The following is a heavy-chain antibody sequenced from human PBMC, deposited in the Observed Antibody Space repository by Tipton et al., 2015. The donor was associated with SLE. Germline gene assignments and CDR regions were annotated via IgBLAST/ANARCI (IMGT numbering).Heavy chain of an antibody. J-gene: IGHJ1*01. CDR1: GGSVSSGSYY. Sequence: LRLSCTVSGGSVSSGSYYWSWIRQPPGKGLEWIGYIYYSGSTNYNPSLKSRVTISVDTSKNQFSLKLSSVTAADTAVYYCARFVAAAWYFQHWGQGTLVTVSS. V-gene: IGHV4-61*01. CDR2: IYYSGST. CDR3: ARFVAAAWYFQH. D-gene: IGHD6-13*01.